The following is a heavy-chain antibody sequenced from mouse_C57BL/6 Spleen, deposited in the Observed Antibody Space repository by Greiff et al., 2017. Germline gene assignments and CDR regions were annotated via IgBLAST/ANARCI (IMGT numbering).Heavy chain of an antibody. V-gene: IGHV5-4*01. D-gene: IGHD2-4*01. CDR2: ISDGGSYT. J-gene: IGHJ4*01. CDR3: ARDSRLRRYYAMDY. Sequence: EVKLMESGGGLVKPGGSLKLSCAASGFTFSSYAMSWVRQTPEKRLEWVATISDGGSYTYYPDNVKGRFTISRDNAKNNLYLQMSHLKSEDTAMYYCARDSRLRRYYAMDYWGQGTSVTVSS. CDR1: GFTFSSYA.